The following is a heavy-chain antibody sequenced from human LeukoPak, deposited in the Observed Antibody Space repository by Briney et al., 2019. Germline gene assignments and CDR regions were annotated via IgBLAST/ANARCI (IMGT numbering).Heavy chain of an antibody. CDR2: IIPIFGTA. V-gene: IGHV1-69*13. Sequence: SVKVSCKASGGTFSSYAISWVRQAPGQGLEWMGGIIPIFGTANYAQKFQGRVTVTADESTSTAYMELSSLRSEDTAVYYCARGEARWLQFFDYWGQGTLVTVSS. J-gene: IGHJ4*02. CDR1: GGTFSSYA. CDR3: ARGEARWLQFFDY. D-gene: IGHD5-24*01.